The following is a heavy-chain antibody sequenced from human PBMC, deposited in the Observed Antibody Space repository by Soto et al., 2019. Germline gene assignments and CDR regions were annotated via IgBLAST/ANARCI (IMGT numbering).Heavy chain of an antibody. V-gene: IGHV3-30*18. CDR2: ISHDGSIK. CDR3: AKDLGGHFWAGMDA. J-gene: IGHJ6*03. D-gene: IGHD3-3*02. Sequence: GGSLRLSCVVAGFSLSSDGVHLVRQAPGKGLWLVAAISHDGSIKYYVDSVNVQFTVSRDNSKNTLYLQMNRLRDEDTAVYYCAKDLGGHFWAGMDAWGTGTTVTVS. CDR1: GFSLSSDG.